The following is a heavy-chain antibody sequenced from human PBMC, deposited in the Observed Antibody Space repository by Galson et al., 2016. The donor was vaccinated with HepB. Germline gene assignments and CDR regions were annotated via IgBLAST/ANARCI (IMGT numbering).Heavy chain of an antibody. D-gene: IGHD3-10*01. J-gene: IGHJ4*02. CDR2: IFTFGST. CDR1: GGSIRTGDHY. Sequence: TLSLTCNVSGGSIRTGDHYWSRVRQPPGRGLEWIGYIFTFGSTFYNPSLKSRFTISADTSNNQFFLRLSSVTAAYTAVYYCASWAVHGVVNSFDQWGQGTLVTVSS. CDR3: ASWAVHGVVNSFDQ. V-gene: IGHV4-30-4*01.